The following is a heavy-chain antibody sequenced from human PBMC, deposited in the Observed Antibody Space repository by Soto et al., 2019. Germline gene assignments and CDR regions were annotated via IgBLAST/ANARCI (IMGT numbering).Heavy chain of an antibody. CDR1: GFALSTSGVS. J-gene: IGHJ4*02. D-gene: IGHD5-12*01. CDR3: AHRRSSYVAFDY. V-gene: IGHV2-5*02. Sequence: QITLKESGPTLVKPTQTLTLTCTFSGFALSTSGVSVVWVRQPPGKALEWLALIFWDGDERYSPSLESRLTITKDTTQNQVVLTMTNMDPADTATYVCAHRRSSYVAFDYWGQGTLVTVSS. CDR2: IFWDGDE.